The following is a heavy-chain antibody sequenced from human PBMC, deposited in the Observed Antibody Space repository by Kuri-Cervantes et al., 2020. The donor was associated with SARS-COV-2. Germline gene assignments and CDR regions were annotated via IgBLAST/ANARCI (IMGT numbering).Heavy chain of an antibody. CDR3: AKDGDYGPR. CDR1: GFTFSSYG. J-gene: IGHJ4*02. Sequence: GESLKISCAASGFTFSSYGMHWVRQAPGKGLEWVAFIRYDGSNKYYADSVKGRFTISRDNSKNTLYLQMNSLRGDDTAVYYCAKDGDYGPRWGQGTLVTVSS. CDR2: IRYDGSNK. D-gene: IGHD4-17*01. V-gene: IGHV3-30*02.